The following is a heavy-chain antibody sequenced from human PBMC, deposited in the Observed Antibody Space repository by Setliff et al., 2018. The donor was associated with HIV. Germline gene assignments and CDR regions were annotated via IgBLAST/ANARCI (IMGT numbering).Heavy chain of an antibody. CDR1: GGSISSNNYF. CDR2: IYPSGST. V-gene: IGHV4-61*09. J-gene: IGHJ3*01. CDR3: ARRAGGDF. Sequence: SETLSLTCTVSGGSISSNNYFWSWIRQPAGKGLEWIGHIYPSGSTNYNPSLKSRVTISVDTSKNQFSLNLSSVTAADTAVYYCARRAGGDFWGQGTMVTVSS. D-gene: IGHD3-10*01.